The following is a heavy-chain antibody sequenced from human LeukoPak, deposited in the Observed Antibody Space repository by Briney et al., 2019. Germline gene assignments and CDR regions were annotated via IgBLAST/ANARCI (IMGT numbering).Heavy chain of an antibody. CDR1: GYTFTSYG. D-gene: IGHD3-16*01. V-gene: IGHV1-18*01. Sequence: ASVKVSCKASGYTFTSYGISWLRQAPGQGLEWMGWISAYNGNTNYAQKLQGRVTMTTDTSTSTAYMELRSLRSDDTAVYYCARVRVGPSDYYYYGMDVWGQGTTVTVSS. CDR3: ARVRVGPSDYYYYGMDV. CDR2: ISAYNGNT. J-gene: IGHJ6*02.